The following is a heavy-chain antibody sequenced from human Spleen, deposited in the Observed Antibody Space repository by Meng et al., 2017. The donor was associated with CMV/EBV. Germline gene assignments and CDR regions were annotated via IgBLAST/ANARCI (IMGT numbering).Heavy chain of an antibody. CDR1: GGSISTTHW. Sequence: GSLRLSCAVSGGSISTTHWWSWIRQPPGKGLEWLGEIYHSGSTNYNPSLKSRVTMSVDRSKNQFSLKLNSVTAADTAVYYCTRVSCSSTSCYVANTWFDPWGQGSLVTVSS. V-gene: IGHV4-4*02. CDR2: IYHSGST. D-gene: IGHD2-2*01. CDR3: TRVSCSSTSCYVANTWFDP. J-gene: IGHJ5*02.